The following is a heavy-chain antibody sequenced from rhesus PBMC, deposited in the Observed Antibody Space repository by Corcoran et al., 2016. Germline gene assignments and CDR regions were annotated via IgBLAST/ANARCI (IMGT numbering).Heavy chain of an antibody. CDR2: IYPGDSDT. CDR1: GYSFTHSW. Sequence: EVQLVQSGAEVTSPGDSLRISCPTSGYSFTHSWICWVRQMPGYGLEWMGMIYPGDSDTRYSPSFQGQVTISADKSINTAYLQWSSLKASDTATYYCATMYSGNSNYFDYWGQGVLVTVSS. J-gene: IGHJ4*01. V-gene: IGHV5-2*01. CDR3: ATMYSGNSNYFDY. D-gene: IGHD1-44*01.